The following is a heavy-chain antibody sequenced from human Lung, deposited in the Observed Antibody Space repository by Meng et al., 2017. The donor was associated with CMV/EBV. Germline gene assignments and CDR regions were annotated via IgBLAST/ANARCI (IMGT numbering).Heavy chain of an antibody. CDR1: GFTFSSYV. D-gene: IGHD3-10*01. V-gene: IGHV3-23*01. CDR2: ISGSGHST. Sequence: GGSLRLSCAASGFTFSSYVIHLVRQAPGKGLVWVSAISGSGHSTYYAGSVTGWFTISRDNSKNTLFLQMSSLRAEDTAVYYCARSAGVYGSFFDYLGQGSRVTVSS. J-gene: IGHJ4*02. CDR3: ARSAGVYGSFFDY.